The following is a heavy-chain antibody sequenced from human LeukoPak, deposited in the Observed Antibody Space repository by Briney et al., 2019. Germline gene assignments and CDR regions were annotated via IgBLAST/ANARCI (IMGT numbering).Heavy chain of an antibody. CDR3: ARDFPLMEYYYDSSGFGWFDP. CDR1: GGPISSYY. Sequence: SETLSLTCTVSGGPISSYYWSWLRQPPGKGVEWIGYIYYSGSTNYNPSLKSRVTISVDTSKNQFSLKLSSVTAADTAVYYCARDFPLMEYYYDSSGFGWFDPWGQGTLVTVSS. V-gene: IGHV4-59*01. CDR2: IYYSGST. J-gene: IGHJ5*02. D-gene: IGHD3-22*01.